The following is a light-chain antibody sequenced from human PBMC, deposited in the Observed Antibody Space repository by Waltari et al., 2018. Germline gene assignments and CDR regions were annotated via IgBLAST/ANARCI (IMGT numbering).Light chain of an antibody. J-gene: IGKJ2*01. CDR3: QQYGSSPAYT. CDR2: GPS. CDR1: QSVRSSY. V-gene: IGKV3-20*01. Sequence: EIVLTQSPDTLSLSPGDRATLSCRASQSVRSSYLAWYQHKPGQAPRLLIYGPSSRATGIPDRFSGSGSGTDFTLTISRLEPEDFAVYYCQQYGSSPAYTFGQGTRLEIK.